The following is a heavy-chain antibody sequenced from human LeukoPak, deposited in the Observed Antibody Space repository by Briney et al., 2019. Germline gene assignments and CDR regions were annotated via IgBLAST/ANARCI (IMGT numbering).Heavy chain of an antibody. V-gene: IGHV3-48*03. CDR1: GFTFSNYE. CDR3: ARSSIAARKGDY. Sequence: GGSLRLSCAASGFTFSNYEMNWVRQAPGKGLEWISYISTSGTIEYYADSVKGRFTISRDHAKNSLYLQMNSLRAEDTAVYYCARSSIAARKGDYWGQGTLVTVSS. J-gene: IGHJ4*02. D-gene: IGHD6-6*01. CDR2: ISTSGTIE.